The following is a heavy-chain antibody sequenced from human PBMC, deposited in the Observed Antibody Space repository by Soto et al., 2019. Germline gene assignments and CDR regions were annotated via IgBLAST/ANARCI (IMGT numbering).Heavy chain of an antibody. CDR1: GGSISSSSYY. CDR3: ATLSPGLLGYYYYGMDV. J-gene: IGHJ6*02. CDR2: IYYSGST. D-gene: IGHD7-27*01. Sequence: PSETLSLTCTVSGGSISSSSYYWGWIRQPPGKGLDCIGSIYYSGSTYYNPSLKSRVTISVATSKNQFSLKLSSVTAADTAFFYCATLSPGLLGYYYYGMDVWGQGTTVTVSS. V-gene: IGHV4-39*01.